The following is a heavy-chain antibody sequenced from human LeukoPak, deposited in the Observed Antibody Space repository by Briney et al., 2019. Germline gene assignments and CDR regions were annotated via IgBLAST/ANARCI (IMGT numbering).Heavy chain of an antibody. CDR1: GCGFTSYW. D-gene: IGHD3/OR15-3a*01. CDR2: IYPGDSDT. CDR3: ARHFALDWTPVLDSDY. J-gene: IGHJ4*02. V-gene: IGHV5-51*01. Sequence: GASLMISCKGSGCGFTSYWIGCVRQMPGKGLEWMGIIYPGDSDTRYSPSFQGQVTISADKSISTAYLQWSSLKASDTAMYYCARHFALDWTPVLDSDYWGQGTLVTVSS.